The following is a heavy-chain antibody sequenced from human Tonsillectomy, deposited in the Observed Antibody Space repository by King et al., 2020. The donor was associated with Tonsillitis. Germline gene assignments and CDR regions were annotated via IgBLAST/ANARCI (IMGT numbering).Heavy chain of an antibody. CDR2: IDWDDDK. CDR3: AREIITPGAFDV. CDR1: GFSFSTSEMC. J-gene: IGHJ3*01. D-gene: IGHD1-14*01. Sequence: VTLKESGPALVKPTQTLTLTCTFSGFSFSTSEMCVCWIRQSPGKALEWLALIDWDDDKYYSTSLKTRLTISKDTSKNQVVITMTNMDPVDTATYYCAREIITPGAFDVWGRGTVVTVSS. V-gene: IGHV2-70*01.